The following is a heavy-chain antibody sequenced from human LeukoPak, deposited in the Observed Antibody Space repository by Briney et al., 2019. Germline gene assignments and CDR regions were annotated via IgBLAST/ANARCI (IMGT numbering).Heavy chain of an antibody. CDR3: AKDRGSSGTKFDY. J-gene: IGHJ4*02. Sequence: PGGSLRLSCAASGFTFSSYSMNWVRQAPGKGLEWVSSISSSSSYIYYADSVKGRFTISRDNSKNTLYLQMNSLRAEDTAVYYCAKDRGSSGTKFDYWGQGTLVTVSS. CDR1: GFTFSSYS. CDR2: ISSSSSYI. D-gene: IGHD6-6*01. V-gene: IGHV3-21*04.